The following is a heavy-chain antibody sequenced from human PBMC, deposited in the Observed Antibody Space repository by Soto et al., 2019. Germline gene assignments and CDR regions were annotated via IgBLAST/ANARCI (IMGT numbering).Heavy chain of an antibody. J-gene: IGHJ4*02. Sequence: QLQLQESGSGLVKPSQTLSLTCAVSGGSISSGGYSWSWIRQPPGKGLEWIGYIYHSGSTYYNPSLKSRVTITVDRSKNQFSLKLSSVTAADTAVYYCARAGGLGAVAADYWGQGTLVTVSS. CDR2: IYHSGST. CDR1: GGSISSGGYS. V-gene: IGHV4-30-2*01. D-gene: IGHD6-19*01. CDR3: ARAGGLGAVAADY.